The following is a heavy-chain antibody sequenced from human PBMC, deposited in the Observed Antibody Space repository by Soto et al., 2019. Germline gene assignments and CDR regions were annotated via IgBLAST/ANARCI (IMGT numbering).Heavy chain of an antibody. CDR1: GGTFSSYA. CDR2: IIPIFGTA. Sequence: ASVKVSCKASGGTFSSYAISWVRQAPGQGLEWMGGIIPIFGTANYAQKFQGRVTITADESTSTAYMELSSLRSEDTAVYYCARDLRSGYDLGGDYYYGMDVWGQGTTVTVSS. V-gene: IGHV1-69*13. J-gene: IGHJ6*02. D-gene: IGHD5-12*01. CDR3: ARDLRSGYDLGGDYYYGMDV.